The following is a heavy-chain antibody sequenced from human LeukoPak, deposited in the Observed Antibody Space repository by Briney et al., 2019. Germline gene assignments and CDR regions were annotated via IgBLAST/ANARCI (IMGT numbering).Heavy chain of an antibody. J-gene: IGHJ4*02. CDR3: AKKQPIWGYFDS. CDR2: ISGNGGRT. CDR1: GFTFNNYA. V-gene: IGHV3-23*01. Sequence: GGSLRLSCAASGFTFNNYAMSWVRQAPGKGLEWVAAISGNGGRTYYRDSVKGRFTISRDNPKNTLYLLMNSLSAEDTALYYWAKKQPIWGYFDSGGRGPLFTVSS. D-gene: IGHD3-16*01.